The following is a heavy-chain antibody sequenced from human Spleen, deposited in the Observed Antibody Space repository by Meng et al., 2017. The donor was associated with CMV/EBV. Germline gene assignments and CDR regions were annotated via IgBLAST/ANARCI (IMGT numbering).Heavy chain of an antibody. V-gene: IGHV3-48*03. J-gene: IGHJ4*02. CDR2: ISPSATTM. CDR1: GLIFRSFD. CDR3: AAPSCTSTFCSSYFDY. D-gene: IGHD2-2*01. Sequence: LSLTCAASGLIFRSFDMNWVRQAPGKGLEWVSYISPSATTMYYADSIKGRFTISRDNAKNSLYLQMNSLRAEDTAVYYCAAPSCTSTFCSSYFDYWGQGALVTVSS.